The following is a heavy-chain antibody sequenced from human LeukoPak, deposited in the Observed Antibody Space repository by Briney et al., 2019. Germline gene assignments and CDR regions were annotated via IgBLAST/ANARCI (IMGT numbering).Heavy chain of an antibody. V-gene: IGHV3-48*03. CDR2: ISSSGSTI. CDR1: GFTFSSYE. CDR3: ARDRGSIWFDP. Sequence: GGSLRLSCAASGFTFSSYEMTWVRQAPGKGLEWVSYISSSGSTIYYADSVKGRFTISRDNAKNSLYLQMNSLRAEDTAVYYCARDRGSIWFDPWGQGTLVTVSS. D-gene: IGHD3-16*01. J-gene: IGHJ5*02.